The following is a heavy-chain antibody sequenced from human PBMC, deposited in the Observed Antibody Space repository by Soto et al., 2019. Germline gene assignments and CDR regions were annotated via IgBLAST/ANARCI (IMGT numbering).Heavy chain of an antibody. J-gene: IGHJ6*02. V-gene: IGHV3-30*04. CDR3: ARDGGPYPYDFWSGPNYGMDV. CDR1: GFTFSHYV. CDR2: ISYDGRNK. D-gene: IGHD3-3*01. Sequence: QVQLVESGGGVVQPGRSLRLSCVGSGFTFSHYVMHWVRQTPGKGLEWVAVISYDGRNKYSADSVKGRFTISRDNSNNTLYLQMNSLRPADTAVYYCARDGGPYPYDFWSGPNYGMDVWGQGTTVTVSS.